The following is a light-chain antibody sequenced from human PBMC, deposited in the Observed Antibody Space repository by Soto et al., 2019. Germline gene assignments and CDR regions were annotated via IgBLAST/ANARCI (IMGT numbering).Light chain of an antibody. CDR3: QQYGSSPWT. V-gene: IGKV3-20*01. J-gene: IGKJ1*01. CDR1: QSFGSSY. Sequence: EIVLTQSPGTLSLSPGERATLSCRASQSFGSSYLAWYQQTPGQAPRLLIYGTSSRATGIPDRFSGSGSGTDFTLTINRLEPEDFAVYYCQQYGSSPWTSGQGTKVEIK. CDR2: GTS.